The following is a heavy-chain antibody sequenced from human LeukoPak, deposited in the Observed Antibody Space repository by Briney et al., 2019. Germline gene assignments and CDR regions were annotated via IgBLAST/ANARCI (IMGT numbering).Heavy chain of an antibody. CDR2: ISYDGSNK. CDR3: ASKYYDFWSGYYV. D-gene: IGHD3-3*01. J-gene: IGHJ4*02. Sequence: GRSLRLSCAASGFTFSSYAMHWVRQAPGKGLEWVAVISYDGSNKYYADSVKRRFTISRDNSKNTLYLQMNSLRAEDTAGYYCASKYYDFWSGYYVWGQGTLVTVSS. V-gene: IGHV3-30-3*01. CDR1: GFTFSSYA.